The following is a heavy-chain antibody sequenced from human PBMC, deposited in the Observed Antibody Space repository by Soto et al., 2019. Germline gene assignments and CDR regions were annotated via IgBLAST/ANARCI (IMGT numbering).Heavy chain of an antibody. CDR3: ARESEDLTSNFDD. J-gene: IGHJ4*02. V-gene: IGHV3-21*06. CDR1: GFTFSRYS. Sequence: PEGSLRVSWAASGFTFSRYSMNWVRQAPRKGLEWVSSISSTTNYIYYGDSMKGRFTISRDNAKNSLYLEMNSLRAEDTAVYYCARESEDLTSNFDDRGPVPFVPLSS. CDR2: ISSTTNYI.